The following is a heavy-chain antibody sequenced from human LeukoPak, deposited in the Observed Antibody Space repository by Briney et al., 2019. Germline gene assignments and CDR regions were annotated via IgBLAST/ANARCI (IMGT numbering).Heavy chain of an antibody. CDR1: GYTFTNYW. Sequence: GESLKISCKGSGYTFTNYWMGWVRQLPGKGLEGMGIIYPGDSDTRYSPSFQGQVNISADKSISTAYLQWSSLKASDTAMYYCARRYDNSEYFTYWGQGTLVTVSS. D-gene: IGHD3-22*01. CDR2: IYPGDSDT. J-gene: IGHJ4*02. V-gene: IGHV5-51*01. CDR3: ARRYDNSEYFTY.